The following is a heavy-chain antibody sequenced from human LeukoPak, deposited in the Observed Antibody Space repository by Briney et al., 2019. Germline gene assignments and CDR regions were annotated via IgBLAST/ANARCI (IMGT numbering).Heavy chain of an antibody. CDR3: AKERYRSAWHFGY. D-gene: IGHD6-19*01. J-gene: IGHJ4*02. CDR1: GFTFSDYY. CDR2: ISSSGSTI. V-gene: IGHV3-11*01. Sequence: PGGSLRLSCAASGFTFSDYYMSWIRQAPGKGLEWVSYISSSGSTIYYADSVKGRFTISRDNSKSTLFLQMNSLTAEDTAVYYCAKERYRSAWHFGYWGQGTLVTVSS.